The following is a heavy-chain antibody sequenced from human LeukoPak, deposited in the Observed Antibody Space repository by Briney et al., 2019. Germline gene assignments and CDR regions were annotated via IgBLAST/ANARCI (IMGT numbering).Heavy chain of an antibody. CDR3: ASKQKGYCTNGVCSDHYYGMDV. D-gene: IGHD2-8*01. V-gene: IGHV4-61*02. Sequence: SQTLSLTCTVSGGSISSGSYYWSWIRQPAGKGLEWIGRIYTSGSTNYNPSLKSRVTISVDTSKNQFSLKLSSVTAADTAVYYCASKQKGYCTNGVCSDHYYGMDVWGQGTTVTVSS. CDR1: GGSISSGSYY. J-gene: IGHJ6*02. CDR2: IYTSGST.